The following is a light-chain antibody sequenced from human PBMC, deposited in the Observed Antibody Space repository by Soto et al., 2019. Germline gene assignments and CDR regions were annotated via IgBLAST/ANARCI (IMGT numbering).Light chain of an antibody. V-gene: IGKV1-5*01. Sequence: TMSATVRDRVAITCRASQSITNRLAWYQLKPGKAPKVLIYDALNLESGVPSRFSGSGSGTEFTLTISSLQPDDFATYYCDQHYSYSGGFGQGTKVDIK. CDR1: QSITNR. CDR2: DAL. CDR3: DQHYSYSGG. J-gene: IGKJ1*01.